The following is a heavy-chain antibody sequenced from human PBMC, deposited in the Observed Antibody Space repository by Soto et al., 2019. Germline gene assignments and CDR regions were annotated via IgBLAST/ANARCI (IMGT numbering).Heavy chain of an antibody. CDR1: GLSVSSND. Sequence: PGGSLRLSCAASGLSVSSNDMSWVRQAPGKGLECVSIIYSADNTFYLDSVKGRFIISRDNSKNTVYLQMNSLRAKDTAVYYCAKPSETFRAPYYFDSWGRGTLVNVSS. J-gene: IGHJ4*02. V-gene: IGHV3-66*01. CDR3: AKPSETFRAPYYFDS. CDR2: IYSADNT. D-gene: IGHD3-10*01.